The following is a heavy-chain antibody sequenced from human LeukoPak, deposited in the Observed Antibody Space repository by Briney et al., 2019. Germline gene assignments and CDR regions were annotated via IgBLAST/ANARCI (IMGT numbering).Heavy chain of an antibody. CDR1: GFTFSDYY. V-gene: IGHV3-11*05. Sequence: GGSLRLSCAASGFTFSDYYMSWIRQAPGKGLEWVSSISSSSSDTKYADSVKGRFTISRDNAKKSLYLQMNSLRAEDTAVYYCARGYYSLGYFDYWGQGALVTVSS. CDR3: ARGYYSLGYFDY. CDR2: ISSSSSDT. D-gene: IGHD3-22*01. J-gene: IGHJ4*02.